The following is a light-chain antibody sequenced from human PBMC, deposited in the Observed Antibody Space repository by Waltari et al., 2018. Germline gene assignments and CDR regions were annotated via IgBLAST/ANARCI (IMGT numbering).Light chain of an antibody. J-gene: IGLJ2*01. CDR2: EAA. Sequence: QSALTQPASVSGSPGQSITISCPGSSSDVGGYNLVSWYRQFPNKAPQLISYEAARRPQGVPSRFSASKSGNTASLTSSGLQAEDEALYFCASYARSDNAVLFGGGTQLSVL. CDR1: SSDVGGYNL. CDR3: ASYARSDNAVL. V-gene: IGLV2-14*01.